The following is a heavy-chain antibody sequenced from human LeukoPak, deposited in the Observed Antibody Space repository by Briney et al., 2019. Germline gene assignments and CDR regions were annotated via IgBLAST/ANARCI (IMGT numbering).Heavy chain of an antibody. J-gene: IGHJ6*02. CDR1: GYTFTSYY. CDR2: INPSGGST. CDR3: ARVEWEYTAMVTGPRGMDV. V-gene: IGHV1-46*01. D-gene: IGHD5-18*01. Sequence: ASVNLSCKASGYTFTSYYMHWVRLAPGQGLEWMGIINPSGGSTSYAQKFQGRVTMTRDTSTSTVYMELSKLRSEDTAVYYCARVEWEYTAMVTGPRGMDVWGQGATLTLSS.